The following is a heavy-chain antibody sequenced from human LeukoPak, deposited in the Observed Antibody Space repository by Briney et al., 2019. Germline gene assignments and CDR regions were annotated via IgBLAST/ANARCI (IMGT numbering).Heavy chain of an antibody. J-gene: IGHJ4*03. CDR1: GFTFSNCA. V-gene: IGHV3-64D*06. Sequence: GGSLRLSCSASGFTFSNCAMHWVRQAPGKGPEYVSVISIYGDKTYYADSVKGRFTISSDNSKNTVSLQMSSLRAEDTAVYYCVKDLYKGDTSSWYYFDYWGQGTTVTVSS. CDR2: ISIYGDKT. D-gene: IGHD6-13*01. CDR3: VKDLYKGDTSSWYYFDY.